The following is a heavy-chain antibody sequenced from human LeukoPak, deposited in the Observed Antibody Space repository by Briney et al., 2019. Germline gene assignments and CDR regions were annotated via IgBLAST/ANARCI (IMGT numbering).Heavy chain of an antibody. CDR1: GFTFSSYA. V-gene: IGHV3-64*01. CDR3: ARGAKGDLYDY. J-gene: IGHJ4*02. CDR2: ISSNGDST. D-gene: IGHD2-21*01. Sequence: GGSLRLSCAASGFTFSSYAMHWVRQAPGKGLEYVSAISSNGDSTYYANSVKGRFTISRDNSKNTLYLQMGSLRAEDMAVCYCARGAKGDLYDYWGQGTLVTVSS.